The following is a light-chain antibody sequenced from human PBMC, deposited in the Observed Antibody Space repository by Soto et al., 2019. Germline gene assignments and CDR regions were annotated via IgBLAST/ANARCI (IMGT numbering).Light chain of an antibody. CDR1: QSVRSN. CDR3: QQYNSWPPT. CDR2: DAS. V-gene: IGKV3-15*01. J-gene: IGKJ5*01. Sequence: EIVMTQSPATLSVSLGERATLSCRASQSVRSNLAWYQQKPGQAPRLLIYDASTRAPGIPARFSGNGSGTELTLTISSLQSDDFAVYHCQQYNSWPPTFGHGTRLEIK.